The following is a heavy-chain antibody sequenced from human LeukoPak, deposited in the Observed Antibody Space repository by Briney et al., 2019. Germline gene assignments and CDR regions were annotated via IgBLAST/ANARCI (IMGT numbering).Heavy chain of an antibody. CDR1: GFTFSSYS. D-gene: IGHD2-21*02. CDR2: ISGSGGST. Sequence: GGSLRLSCAASGFTFSSYSMNWVRQAPGKGLEWVSAISGSGGSTYYADSVKGRFTISRDNSKNTLYLQMNSLRAEDTAVYYCAKDLIGASGDGAFDIWGQGTMVTVSS. CDR3: AKDLIGASGDGAFDI. J-gene: IGHJ3*02. V-gene: IGHV3-23*01.